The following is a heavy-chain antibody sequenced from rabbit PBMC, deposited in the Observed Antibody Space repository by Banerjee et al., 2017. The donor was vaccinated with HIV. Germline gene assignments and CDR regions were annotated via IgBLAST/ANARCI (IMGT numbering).Heavy chain of an antibody. CDR2: INTSSGNT. Sequence: QEQLVESGGGLVQPGESLTLTCTASGFTLSSYWICWVRQAPGKGLEWIACINTSSGNTVYASWAKGPFTISKTSSTTVTLQMTSLTAADTATYFCARDLAGVIGWNFNLWGPGTLVTVS. V-gene: IGHV1S45*01. J-gene: IGHJ4*01. CDR3: ARDLAGVIGWNFNL. CDR1: GFTLSSYW. D-gene: IGHD4-1*01.